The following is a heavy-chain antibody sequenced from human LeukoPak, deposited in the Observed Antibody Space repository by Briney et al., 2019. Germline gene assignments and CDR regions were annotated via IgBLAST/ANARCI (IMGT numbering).Heavy chain of an antibody. Sequence: PGRSLRLSCAASGFTFSSYAMHWVRQAPGKGLEWVAVISYDGSNKYYADSVKGRFTISRDNSKNMLYLQMNSLRAEDTAVYYCARSIGYSYELDYWGQGTLVTVSS. V-gene: IGHV3-30*04. J-gene: IGHJ4*02. CDR1: GFTFSSYA. CDR2: ISYDGSNK. D-gene: IGHD3-22*01. CDR3: ARSIGYSYELDY.